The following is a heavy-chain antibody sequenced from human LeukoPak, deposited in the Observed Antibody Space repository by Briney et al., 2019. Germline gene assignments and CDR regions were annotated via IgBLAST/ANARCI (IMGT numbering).Heavy chain of an antibody. V-gene: IGHV4-38-2*02. Sequence: SETLSLTCTVSGYSISSGYYWGWIRQPPGKGLEWIGSIYHSGSTYYNPSLKNRVTISVDTSKDQFSLKLSSVTAADTAVYYCAREPLDYWGQGTLVTVSS. CDR2: IYHSGST. J-gene: IGHJ4*02. CDR1: GYSISSGYY. CDR3: AREPLDY.